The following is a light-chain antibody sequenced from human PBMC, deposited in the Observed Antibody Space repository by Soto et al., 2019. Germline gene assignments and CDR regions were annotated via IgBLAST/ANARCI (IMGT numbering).Light chain of an antibody. V-gene: IGKV1-33*01. CDR1: HNIGNS. CDR2: DAY. J-gene: IGKJ3*01. CDR3: QKSDHLPL. Sequence: DIQMPQSPPSLSASVGDRVTINCQASHNIGNSLYCYQDKPGQAPKLVIYDAYNLETGVPSTFSGSGYGTDFTFTISSLRPEDIATYYCQKSDHLPLFGPGTKVDI.